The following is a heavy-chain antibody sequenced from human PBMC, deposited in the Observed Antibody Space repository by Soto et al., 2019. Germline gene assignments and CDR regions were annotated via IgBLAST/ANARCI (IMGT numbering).Heavy chain of an antibody. Sequence: PSETLSLTGTVSGGSISSYYWSWIRQPPGKGLEWIGYIYYSGSTNYNPSLKSRVTISVDTSKNQFSLKLSSVTAADTAVYYCARGLVGVFDYWGQGTLVTVSS. V-gene: IGHV4-59*01. CDR1: GGSISSYY. CDR2: IYYSGST. D-gene: IGHD2-8*01. CDR3: ARGLVGVFDY. J-gene: IGHJ4*02.